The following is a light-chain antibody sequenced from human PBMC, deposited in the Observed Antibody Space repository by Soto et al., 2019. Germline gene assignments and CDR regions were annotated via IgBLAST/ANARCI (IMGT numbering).Light chain of an antibody. V-gene: IGKV3-15*01. CDR3: QHYNEWPLT. CDR1: QNVYKN. Sequence: ETVMTQSPAALSVSPGERATLSCRASQNVYKNLAWYQQKPGQAPRVLIYHASSRATGIPARFSGSGSGTEFTLTISSLQSEDCAVYYCQHYNEWPLTFGGGTKVEIK. CDR2: HAS. J-gene: IGKJ4*01.